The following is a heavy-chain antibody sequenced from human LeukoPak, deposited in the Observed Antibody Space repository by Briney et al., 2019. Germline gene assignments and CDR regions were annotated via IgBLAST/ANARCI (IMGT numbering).Heavy chain of an antibody. J-gene: IGHJ6*03. CDR1: GYSFTSYW. V-gene: IGHV5-51*01. CDR3: ARHLDILTGYYRGDYYYYMDV. Sequence: GESLKISCKGSGYSFTSYWIGWVRQMPGKGLEWMGIIYPGDSDTRHSPSFQGQVTISADKSISTAYLQWSSLKASDTAMYYCARHLDILTGYYRGDYYYYMDVWGKGTTVTVSS. D-gene: IGHD3-9*01. CDR2: IYPGDSDT.